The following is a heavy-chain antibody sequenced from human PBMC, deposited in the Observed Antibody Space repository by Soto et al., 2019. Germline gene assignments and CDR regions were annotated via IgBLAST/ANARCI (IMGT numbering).Heavy chain of an antibody. V-gene: IGHV1-69*06. CDR2: IIPIFGTA. D-gene: IGHD3-22*01. CDR3: ARAGRITMIVVVSDYYYYGMDV. CDR1: GGTFSSYA. Sequence: SVKVSCKASGGTFSSYAISWLRQAPGQGLEWMGGIIPIFGTANYAQKFQGRVTITADKSTSTAYMELSSLRSEDTAVYYCARAGRITMIVVVSDYYYYGMDVWGQGTTVTVSS. J-gene: IGHJ6*02.